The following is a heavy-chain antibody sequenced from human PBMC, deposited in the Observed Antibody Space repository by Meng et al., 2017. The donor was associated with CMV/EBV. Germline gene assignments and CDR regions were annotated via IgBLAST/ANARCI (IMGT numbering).Heavy chain of an antibody. CDR1: GYTFTSYD. CDR3: ARVYPTIFGVVRSMDV. D-gene: IGHD3-3*01. Sequence: ASVKVSCKASGYTFTSYDINWVRQATRQGLEWMGWMNPNSGNTGYAQKFQGRVTITRNTSISTAYMELSSLRSEDTAVYYCARVYPTIFGVVRSMDVWGQGTTVTVSS. CDR2: MNPNSGNT. J-gene: IGHJ6*02. V-gene: IGHV1-8*03.